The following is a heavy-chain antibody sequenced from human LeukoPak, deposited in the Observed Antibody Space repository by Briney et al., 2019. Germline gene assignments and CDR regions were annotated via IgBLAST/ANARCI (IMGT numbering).Heavy chain of an antibody. J-gene: IGHJ4*02. V-gene: IGHV3-49*04. CDR2: IRHKGYGGTT. CDR1: GFTFGDYA. Sequence: GGSLRLSSTASGFTFGDYAMSWVRQAPGKGLEWVAFIRHKGYGGTTEYAASVKGRFTMSRDDSKSIAYLQMNSLKTEDTAVYYCTRENAGSSGDYWGQGTLVTVSS. D-gene: IGHD6-19*01. CDR3: TRENAGSSGDY.